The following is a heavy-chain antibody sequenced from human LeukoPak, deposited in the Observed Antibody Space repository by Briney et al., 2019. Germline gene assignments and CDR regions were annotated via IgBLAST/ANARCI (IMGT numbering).Heavy chain of an antibody. CDR2: IYYSGST. CDR3: ASSGYSSSWNGEWDY. D-gene: IGHD6-13*01. V-gene: IGHV4-59*08. Sequence: SETLSLTCTVSGGSINSYYWSWIRQPPGKGLEWIGYIYYSGSTNYNPSLKSRVTISVDTSKNQFSLKLSSVTAADTAVYYCASSGYSSSWNGEWDYWGQGTLVTVSS. J-gene: IGHJ4*02. CDR1: GGSINSYY.